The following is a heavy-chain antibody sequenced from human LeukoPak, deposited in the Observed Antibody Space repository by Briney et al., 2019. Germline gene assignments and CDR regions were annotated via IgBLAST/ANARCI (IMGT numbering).Heavy chain of an antibody. CDR3: ARVLYCSGGSCFGLQFGPTDY. Sequence: PGGSLRLSCAASGFTFSSYSMNWVRQAPGKGLEWVSYISSSGSTIYYADSVKGRFTISRDNAKNSLYLQMNSLRAEDTAVYYCARVLYCSGGSCFGLQFGPTDYWGQGTLVTVSS. D-gene: IGHD2-15*01. J-gene: IGHJ4*02. CDR1: GFTFSSYS. V-gene: IGHV3-48*04. CDR2: ISSSGSTI.